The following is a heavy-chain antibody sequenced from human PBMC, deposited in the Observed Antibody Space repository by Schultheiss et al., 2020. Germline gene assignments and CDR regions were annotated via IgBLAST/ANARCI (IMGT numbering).Heavy chain of an antibody. V-gene: IGHV4-39*01. Sequence: SETLSLTCTVSGGSISSSSYYWGWIRQPPGKGLEWIGSIYYSGSTYYNPSLKSRVTISVDTSKNRFSLKLSSVTAADTAVYYCARRGDCSSTSCYLDYYYYMDVWGKGTTGTGAS. CDR3: ARRGDCSSTSCYLDYYYYMDV. J-gene: IGHJ6*03. CDR2: IYYSGST. CDR1: GGSISSSSYY. D-gene: IGHD2-2*01.